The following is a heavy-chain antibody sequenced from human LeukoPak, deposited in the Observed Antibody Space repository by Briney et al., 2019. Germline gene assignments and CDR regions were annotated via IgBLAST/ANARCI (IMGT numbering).Heavy chain of an antibody. CDR2: INPSGGST. Sequence: ASVKVSCKASGYTFTSYYMHWVRQAPGQGLEWMGIINPSGGSTSYAQKFQGRVTMTRDTSISTAYMELSRLRSDDTAVYYCARTRVVWEAFDIWGQGTMVTVSS. J-gene: IGHJ3*02. CDR3: ARTRVVWEAFDI. CDR1: GYTFTSYY. V-gene: IGHV1-46*01. D-gene: IGHD1-26*01.